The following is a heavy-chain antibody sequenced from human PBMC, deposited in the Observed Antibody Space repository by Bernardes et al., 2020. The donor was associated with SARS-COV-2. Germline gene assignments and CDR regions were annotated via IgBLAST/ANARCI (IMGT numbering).Heavy chain of an antibody. V-gene: IGHV3-30-3*01. J-gene: IGHJ2*01. CDR3: ARDLYYYDSSGYQQLNWYFDL. D-gene: IGHD3-22*01. CDR2: ISKDGTNE. Sequence: GGSLRLSCAASGFTFSSHAMHWVRQAPGKGLEWLAAISKDGTNEYYTDSVKGRFTISRDNSKNTLYLQMNSLRAEDTAVYYCARDLYYYDSSGYQQLNWYFDLWGRGTLVTVSS. CDR1: GFTFSSHA.